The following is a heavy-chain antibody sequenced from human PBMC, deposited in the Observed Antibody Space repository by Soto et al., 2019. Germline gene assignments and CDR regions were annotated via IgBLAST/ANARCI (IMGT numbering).Heavy chain of an antibody. CDR1: GGSFSGYY. J-gene: IGHJ5*02. D-gene: IGHD5-18*01. Sequence: QVQLQQWGAGLLKPSETLSLTCAVYGGSFSGYYWSWIRQPPGKGLEWIGEINHSGSTNYNPSLKSRVTISVDTSKNQFSLKLSSVTATDTAVYYCARALRGYSYGYRVRWFDPWGQGTLVTVSS. V-gene: IGHV4-34*01. CDR3: ARALRGYSYGYRVRWFDP. CDR2: INHSGST.